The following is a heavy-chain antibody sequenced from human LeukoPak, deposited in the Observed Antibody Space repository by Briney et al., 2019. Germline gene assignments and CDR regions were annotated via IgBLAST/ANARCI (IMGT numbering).Heavy chain of an antibody. CDR1: GGSINTYY. CDR2: IYYTGST. J-gene: IGHJ4*02. V-gene: IGHV4-59*01. Sequence: SETLSLTCTVSGGSINTYYWIWIRQPPGKALECIGHIYYTGSTYYKPSLESRVTISVDTAKNQISLNLSSVTAADTAVYYCARYEEFSTGYSASSPRHYFDHWGQGTLVTVSS. CDR3: ARYEEFSTGYSASSPRHYFDH. D-gene: IGHD3/OR15-3a*01.